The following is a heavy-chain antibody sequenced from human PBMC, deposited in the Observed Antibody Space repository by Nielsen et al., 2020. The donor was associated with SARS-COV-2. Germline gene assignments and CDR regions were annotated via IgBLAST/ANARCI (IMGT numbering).Heavy chain of an antibody. V-gene: IGHV3-33*01. D-gene: IGHD6-13*01. J-gene: IGHJ6*02. CDR1: GFTFSSYG. CDR2: IWYDGSNK. CDR3: ARDQVAAAGYDYYYYYGMDV. Sequence: GESLKISCAASGFTFSSYGMHWVRQAPGKGLEWVAVIWYDGSNKYYADSVKGRFTISRDNSKNTLYLQMNSLRAEDTAVYYCARDQVAAAGYDYYYYYGMDVWGQGTTVTVSS.